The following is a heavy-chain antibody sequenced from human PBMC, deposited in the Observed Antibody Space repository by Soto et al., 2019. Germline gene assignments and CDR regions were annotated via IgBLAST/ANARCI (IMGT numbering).Heavy chain of an antibody. Sequence: SVKVSCKASGGTFSSYAISWVRQAPGQGLEWMGGIIPIFGTANYAQKFQGRVTITADKSTSTAYMELSSLRSEDTAVYYCAGYQNDSGGATGYRGQGTMVTVSS. J-gene: IGHJ3*01. D-gene: IGHD3-22*01. CDR3: AGYQNDSGGATGY. V-gene: IGHV1-69*06. CDR1: GGTFSSYA. CDR2: IIPIFGTA.